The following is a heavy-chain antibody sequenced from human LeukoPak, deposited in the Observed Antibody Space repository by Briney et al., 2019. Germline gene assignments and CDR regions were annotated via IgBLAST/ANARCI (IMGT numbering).Heavy chain of an antibody. V-gene: IGHV4-39*01. CDR3: ASRRHDFWRVYFDY. Sequence: SETLSHTCTVSGGSISSSSYYWGWIRQPPGKGLEWIGSIYYSGSTYYNPSLKSRVTISVDTSKNQFSLKLSSVTAADTAVYYCASRRHDFWRVYFDYWGQGTLVTVSS. D-gene: IGHD3-3*01. CDR1: GGSISSSSYY. J-gene: IGHJ4*02. CDR2: IYYSGST.